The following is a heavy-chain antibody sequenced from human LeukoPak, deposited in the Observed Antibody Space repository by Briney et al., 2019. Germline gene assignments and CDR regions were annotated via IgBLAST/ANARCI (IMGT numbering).Heavy chain of an antibody. J-gene: IGHJ4*02. CDR1: GFTFSSYC. D-gene: IGHD5-18*01. Sequence: GGSLRLSCAASGFTFSSYCMHWVRQAPGKGLEWVAIIRYDGSNKYYADSVKGRFTISSDNSKNTLYLQMNSLRAEDRAVYYCAKDLGYSYGSGYAYWGQGNLVTVSS. CDR2: IRYDGSNK. CDR3: AKDLGYSYGSGYAY. V-gene: IGHV3-30*02.